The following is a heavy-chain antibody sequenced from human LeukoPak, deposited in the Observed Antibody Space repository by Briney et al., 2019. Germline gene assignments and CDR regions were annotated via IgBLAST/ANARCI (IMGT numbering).Heavy chain of an antibody. J-gene: IGHJ4*02. CDR2: INHSGST. CDR1: GGSFSGYY. D-gene: IGHD3-22*01. V-gene: IGHV4-34*01. Sequence: SETLSLTCAVYGGSFSGYYWSWIRQPPGKGLEWIREINHSGSTNYNPSLKSRVTISVDTSKNQFSLKLSSVTAADTPVYYCARADRQYYYDSSGYLDYWGQGTLVTVSS. CDR3: ARADRQYYYDSSGYLDY.